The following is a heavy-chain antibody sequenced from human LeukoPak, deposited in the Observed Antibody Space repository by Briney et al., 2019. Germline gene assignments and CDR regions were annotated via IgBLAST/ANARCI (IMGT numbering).Heavy chain of an antibody. V-gene: IGHV4-4*07. CDR3: ARDWLVVPAALPYNWFDP. Sequence: PSETLSLTCTVSGGSISSYYWSWIRQPAGKGLGWIGRIYTSGSTNYNPSLKSRVTMSVDTSKNQFSLKLSSVTAADTAVYYCARDWLVVPAALPYNWFDPWGQGTLVTVSS. CDR1: GGSISSYY. D-gene: IGHD2-2*01. J-gene: IGHJ5*02. CDR2: IYTSGST.